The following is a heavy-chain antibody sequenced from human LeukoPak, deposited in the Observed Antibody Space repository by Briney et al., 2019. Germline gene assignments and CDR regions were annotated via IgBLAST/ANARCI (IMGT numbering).Heavy chain of an antibody. V-gene: IGHV1-2*04. CDR1: GYTFTGYY. Sequence: ASVKVSCKASGYTFTGYYMHWVRQAPGQGLEWMGWINPNSGGTNYAQKFQGWVTMTRDTSISTAYMELSGLRSDDTAVYYCARGPAWSSSLEYWFDPWGQGTLVTVSS. CDR3: ARGPAWSSSLEYWFDP. J-gene: IGHJ5*02. D-gene: IGHD2-2*01. CDR2: INPNSGGT.